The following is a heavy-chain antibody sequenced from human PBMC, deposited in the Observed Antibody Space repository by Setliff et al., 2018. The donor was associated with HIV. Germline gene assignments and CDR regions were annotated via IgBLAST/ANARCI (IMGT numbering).Heavy chain of an antibody. J-gene: IGHJ6*02. D-gene: IGHD6-19*01. CDR2: ISTYSDET. Sequence: VASVKVSCKPSGYTFTTYGLSWVRQAPGQGLEWMGWISTYSDETSSSQNLQGRLTMTTDTSTGTAYMELRSLRSDDTAVYYCARLGSGWSDSYYYAMDVWGQGTTVTVSS. V-gene: IGHV1-18*01. CDR1: GYTFTTYG. CDR3: ARLGSGWSDSYYYAMDV.